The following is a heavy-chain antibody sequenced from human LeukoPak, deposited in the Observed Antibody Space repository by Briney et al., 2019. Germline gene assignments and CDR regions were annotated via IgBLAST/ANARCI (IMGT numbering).Heavy chain of an antibody. D-gene: IGHD3-16*01. J-gene: IGHJ5*02. V-gene: IGHV3-66*02. CDR1: GFTVSSNY. CDR3: ARVKRVDKGDWFDP. Sequence: GSLRLSCAASGFTVSSNYMSWVRQAPGEGLEWVSVIYSGGSTYYADSAKGRFTISRDNSKNTLYLQMNSLRAEDTAVYYCARVKRVDKGDWFDPWGQGTLVTVSS. CDR2: IYSGGST.